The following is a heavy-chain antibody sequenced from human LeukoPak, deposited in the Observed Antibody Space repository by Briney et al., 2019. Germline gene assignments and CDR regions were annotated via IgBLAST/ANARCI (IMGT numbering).Heavy chain of an antibody. V-gene: IGHV3-11*06. J-gene: IGHJ4*02. CDR3: ASHSGWYHFDY. D-gene: IGHD6-19*01. CDR1: GFIFSDYY. Sequence: GGSLRLSRAASGFIFSDYYMSWIRQAPGKGLEWVSCISGSSTDTNYADSVKGRFTVSRDNAKHSLYLQMNSLRAEDTAVYYCASHSGWYHFDYWGQGTLVTVSS. CDR2: ISGSSTDT.